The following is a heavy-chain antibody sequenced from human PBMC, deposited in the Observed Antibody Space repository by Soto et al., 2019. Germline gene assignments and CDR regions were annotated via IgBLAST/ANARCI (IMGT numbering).Heavy chain of an antibody. J-gene: IGHJ5*02. V-gene: IGHV4-34*01. CDR3: ARHYGDYDRDNWFDP. CDR1: GGSFSGYY. Sequence: PSETLSLTCAVYGGSFSGYYWSWIRQPPGKGLEWIGEINHSGSTNYNPSLKSLVTISVDTSKNQFSLKLSSVTAADTAVYYCARHYGDYDRDNWFDPWGQGTLVTVSS. D-gene: IGHD4-17*01. CDR2: INHSGST.